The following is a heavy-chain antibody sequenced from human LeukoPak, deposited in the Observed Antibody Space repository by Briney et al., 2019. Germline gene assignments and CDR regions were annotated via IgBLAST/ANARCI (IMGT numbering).Heavy chain of an antibody. D-gene: IGHD3-22*01. Sequence: PSETLSLTCTVPGGSISSDYWSWIRQPPGKGLEWIACISYSGSTKYNPSLKSRVTISVDTSKNQLSLKLSSVTAADTAVYYCAGEPGFDSSGYLNWFDPWGQGTLVTVSS. CDR3: AGEPGFDSSGYLNWFDP. CDR2: ISYSGST. J-gene: IGHJ5*02. CDR1: GGSISSDY. V-gene: IGHV4-59*01.